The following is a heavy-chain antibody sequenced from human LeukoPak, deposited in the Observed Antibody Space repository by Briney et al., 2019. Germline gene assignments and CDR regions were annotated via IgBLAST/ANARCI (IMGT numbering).Heavy chain of an antibody. CDR2: IYTSGST. D-gene: IGHD4-17*01. CDR1: GGSISYYY. J-gene: IGHJ3*02. V-gene: IGHV4-59*01. CDR3: ARGGHYGDYRSSAFDI. Sequence: PSETLSLTCTVSGGSISYYYWSWIRQPPGRGLGYIGYIYTSGSTNYNPSLKSRVTISVDTSKNQFSLKLSSVTAADTAVYYCARGGHYGDYRSSAFDIWGQGTMVTVSS.